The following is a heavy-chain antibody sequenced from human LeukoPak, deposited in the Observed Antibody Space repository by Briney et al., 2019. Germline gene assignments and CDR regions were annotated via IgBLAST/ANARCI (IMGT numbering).Heavy chain of an antibody. CDR1: GFTFSSYA. CDR2: ISYDGSNK. V-gene: IGHV3-30*18. CDR3: SKESQTFSLSFLAS. J-gene: IGHJ5*02. D-gene: IGHD3-16*02. Sequence: GGSLRLSCAASGFTFSSYAMSWVRQAPGKGLEWVAVISYDGSNKNYAHSVKGRFTISRDNSRNTLYLQMNSLRAEDTAMYYCSKESQTFSLSFLASWGQGTLVTVSS.